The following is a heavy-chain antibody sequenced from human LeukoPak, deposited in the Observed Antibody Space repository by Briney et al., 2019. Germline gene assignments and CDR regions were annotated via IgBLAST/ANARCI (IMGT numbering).Heavy chain of an antibody. Sequence: ASEKVSCKASGYTFTSYGISWVRQAPGQGLEWMGWISAYNGNTNYAQKLQGRVTMTTDTSTSTAYMELRSLRSDDTAVYYCARGSIMITFGGVSDYWGQGTLVTVSS. D-gene: IGHD3-16*01. V-gene: IGHV1-18*01. J-gene: IGHJ4*02. CDR3: ARGSIMITFGGVSDY. CDR2: ISAYNGNT. CDR1: GYTFTSYG.